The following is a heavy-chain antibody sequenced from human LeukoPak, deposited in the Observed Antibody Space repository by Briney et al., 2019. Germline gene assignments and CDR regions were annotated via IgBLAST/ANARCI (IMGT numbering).Heavy chain of an antibody. CDR1: GFTFSSYV. V-gene: IGHV3-74*01. CDR3: ARDKNWELGS. CDR2: INHDATDT. Sequence: SGGSLRLSCAASGFTFSSYVMHWVRQAPGKGLVWVSRINHDATDTIYADSVKGRFTISRDNAKNTLYLQMNGLRAEDTAVYYCARDKNWELGSWGQGTLVTVSS. J-gene: IGHJ4*02. D-gene: IGHD7-27*01.